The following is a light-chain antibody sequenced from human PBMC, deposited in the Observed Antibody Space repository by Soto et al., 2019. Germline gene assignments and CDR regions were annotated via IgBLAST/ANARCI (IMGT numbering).Light chain of an antibody. Sequence: VMTQTRLSLSAWSGQPASNSCKSSQSLLHITGETFLFWYLQKPGQSPQLLIYEVSTRVSGVPDRFSGSGSGTDFTLEISRVETDDVGIYYCMQSTQLPPTFGQGTRLEIK. V-gene: IGKV2D-29*02. CDR1: QSLLHITGETF. J-gene: IGKJ5*01. CDR2: EVS. CDR3: MQSTQLPPT.